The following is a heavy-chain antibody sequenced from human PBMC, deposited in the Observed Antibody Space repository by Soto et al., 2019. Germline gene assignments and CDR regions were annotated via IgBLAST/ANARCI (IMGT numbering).Heavy chain of an antibody. D-gene: IGHD2-8*01. CDR2: IYYSGTT. V-gene: IGHV4-59*01. J-gene: IGHJ3*02. CDR3: ASRLTEATTTGDGVDI. Sequence: QVQLQESGPGLVKPSETLSLTCTVSNGSISSYYWSWIRQPPGKGLEWIGFIYYSGTTNYNPSLRSRATISVDPSKHQHSLTVSSVTAADTAVYYCASRLTEATTTGDGVDIWGHGTMVTVSS. CDR1: NGSISSYY.